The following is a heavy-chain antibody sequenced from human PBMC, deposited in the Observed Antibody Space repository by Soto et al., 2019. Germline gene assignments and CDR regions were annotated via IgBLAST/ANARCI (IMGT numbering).Heavy chain of an antibody. J-gene: IGHJ4*02. Sequence: GGSLRLSCAAAGFTFSSYWMSWVRQAPGKGLEWVANIKQDGSNKYYADSVKGRFTISRDNSKNTLYLQMNSLRAEDTAVYYCARDRYYYDSSGFDYWGQGTLVTVSS. D-gene: IGHD3-22*01. V-gene: IGHV3-7*01. CDR2: IKQDGSNK. CDR3: ARDRYYYDSSGFDY. CDR1: GFTFSSYW.